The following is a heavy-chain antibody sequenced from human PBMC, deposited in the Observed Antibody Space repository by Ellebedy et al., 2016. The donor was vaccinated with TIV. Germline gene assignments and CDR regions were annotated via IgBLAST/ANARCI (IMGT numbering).Heavy chain of an antibody. Sequence: SVKVSXXASGGTFSSYAISWVRQAPGQGLEWMGRIIPILGIANYAQKFQGRVTITADKSTSTAYMELSSLRSEDTAVYYCARVHITMVRGVIISGNDYYYGMDVWGQGTTVTVSS. J-gene: IGHJ6*02. CDR1: GGTFSSYA. CDR3: ARVHITMVRGVIISGNDYYYGMDV. D-gene: IGHD3-10*01. V-gene: IGHV1-69*04. CDR2: IIPILGIA.